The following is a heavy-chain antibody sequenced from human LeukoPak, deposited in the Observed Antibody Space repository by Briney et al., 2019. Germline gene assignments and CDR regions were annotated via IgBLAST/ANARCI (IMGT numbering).Heavy chain of an antibody. CDR3: ARVGRGYSFNVYYFDY. V-gene: IGHV3-30*04. D-gene: IGHD5-18*01. Sequence: GRSLRLSCAASGFTFSNYAMHWVRQAPGKGLEWVAVIFYDGTIAYYIDSVKGRFTISRDNSKNTLYLQMNSLRAEDTAVYYCARVGRGYSFNVYYFDYWGQGTLVTVSS. J-gene: IGHJ4*02. CDR2: IFYDGTIA. CDR1: GFTFSNYA.